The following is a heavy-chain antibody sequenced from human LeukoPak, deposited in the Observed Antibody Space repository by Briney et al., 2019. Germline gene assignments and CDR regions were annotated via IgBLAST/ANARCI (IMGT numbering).Heavy chain of an antibody. CDR3: AKEGGWANYYYYYMDV. CDR1: GFTFSSYA. D-gene: IGHD6-19*01. CDR2: ISYDGSNK. Sequence: GGSLRLSCAASGFTFSSYAIHWVRQAPGKGLEWVAVISYDGSNKYYADSVKGRFTISRDNAKNSLYLQMNSLRAEDTAVYYCAKEGGWANYYYYYMDVWGKGTTVTVSS. J-gene: IGHJ6*03. V-gene: IGHV3-30*04.